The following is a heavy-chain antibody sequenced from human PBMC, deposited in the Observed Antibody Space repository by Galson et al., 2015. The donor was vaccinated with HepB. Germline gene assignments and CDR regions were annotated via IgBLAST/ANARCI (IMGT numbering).Heavy chain of an antibody. Sequence: SVKVSCKASGYTFTSYAMHWVRQAPGQRLEWMGWINAGNGNTNYSQKFQGRVTITRDTSASTAYMELSSLRSEDTAVYYCARSPRGSSSWNNWFDPWGQGTLVTVSS. D-gene: IGHD6-13*01. CDR1: GYTFTSYA. CDR3: ARSPRGSSSWNNWFDP. J-gene: IGHJ5*02. V-gene: IGHV1-3*01. CDR2: INAGNGNT.